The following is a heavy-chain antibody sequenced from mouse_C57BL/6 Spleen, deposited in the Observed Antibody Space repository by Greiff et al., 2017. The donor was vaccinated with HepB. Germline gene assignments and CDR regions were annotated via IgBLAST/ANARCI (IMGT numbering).Heavy chain of an antibody. J-gene: IGHJ4*01. Sequence: VQLQQSGAELVRPGASVKLSCKASGYTFTDYYINWVKQRPGQGLEWIARIYPGSGNTYYNEKFKGKATLTAEKSSSTAYMQLSSLTSEDSAVYFCATTTVVEYAMDYWGQGTSVTVSS. CDR1: GYTFTDYY. CDR2: IYPGSGNT. V-gene: IGHV1-76*01. CDR3: ATTTVVEYAMDY. D-gene: IGHD1-1*01.